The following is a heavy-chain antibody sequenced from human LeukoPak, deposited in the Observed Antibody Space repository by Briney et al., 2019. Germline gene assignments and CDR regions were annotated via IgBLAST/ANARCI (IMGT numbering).Heavy chain of an antibody. J-gene: IGHJ6*02. CDR3: ARDFASSGYYSPTGYYGMDV. V-gene: IGHV4-59*12. CDR2: VYYSGIT. CDR1: GGSISSYY. D-gene: IGHD3-22*01. Sequence: SETLSLTCTISGGSISSYYWSWIRQPPGKGLEWIGYVYYSGITNYNPSLKSRVTMSVDTSSNHFSLKLSSVTAADTAVYYCARDFASSGYYSPTGYYGMDVWGQGTTVTVSS.